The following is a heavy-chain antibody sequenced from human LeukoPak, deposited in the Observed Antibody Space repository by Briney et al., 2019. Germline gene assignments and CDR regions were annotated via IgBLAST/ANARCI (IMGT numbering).Heavy chain of an antibody. V-gene: IGHV4-59*01. CDR1: GGSISSYY. J-gene: IGHJ4*02. D-gene: IGHD2-15*01. CDR2: IYYSGST. Sequence: SETLSLTCTVSGGSISSYYWSWIRQPPGKGLEWIGYIYYSGSTNYNPSLKSRVTISVDTSKNQFSLKLSSVTAADTAVYYCARDACSGGSCYSDYWGQGTLVTGSS. CDR3: ARDACSGGSCYSDY.